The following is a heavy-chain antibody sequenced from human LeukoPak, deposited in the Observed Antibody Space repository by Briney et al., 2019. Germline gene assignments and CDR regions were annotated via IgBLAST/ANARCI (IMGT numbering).Heavy chain of an antibody. Sequence: ASVKVFCKASGYTFTSYDINWVRQATGQGLEWMGWRNPNSGSTGYAQKFQGRVTMTRNTSISTAYMELSSLRSEDTAVYYCARGYFDCLLPPSFDYWGQGTLVTASS. CDR1: GYTFTSYD. J-gene: IGHJ4*02. CDR2: RNPNSGST. V-gene: IGHV1-8*01. CDR3: ARGYFDCLLPPSFDY. D-gene: IGHD3-9*01.